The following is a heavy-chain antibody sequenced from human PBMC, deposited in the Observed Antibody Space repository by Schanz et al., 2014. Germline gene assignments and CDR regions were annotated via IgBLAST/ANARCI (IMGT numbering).Heavy chain of an antibody. CDR2: ISSSGTTI. CDR1: GFAFSSYS. V-gene: IGHV3-48*01. J-gene: IGHJ4*02. Sequence: DVQLLESGGGLIQPGGSLRLSCTASGFAFSSYSMNWVRQAPGKGLEWVSYISSSGTTIYYADSVKDRFTISRDNSKNTLNLQMNNRRAGDAAVYYCSEKIHYDILTVTRNWGQGTLVTVSS. CDR3: SEKIHYDILTVTRN. D-gene: IGHD3-9*01.